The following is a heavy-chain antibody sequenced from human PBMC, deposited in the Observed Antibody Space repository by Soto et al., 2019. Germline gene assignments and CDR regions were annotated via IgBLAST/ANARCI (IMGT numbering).Heavy chain of an antibody. J-gene: IGHJ4*02. D-gene: IGHD2-2*01. CDR3: ARDLTAASADY. V-gene: IGHV3-74*01. CDR1: GFNFSSYW. CDR2: INSDGSTT. Sequence: PGGSKILSCAASGFNFSSYWMHWVRQATGKGLVWVSRINSDGSTTTYVDSVKGRFIISRDNAKNTLYLQMNSLRAEDTAVYYCARDLTAASADYWGQGTLVTVSS.